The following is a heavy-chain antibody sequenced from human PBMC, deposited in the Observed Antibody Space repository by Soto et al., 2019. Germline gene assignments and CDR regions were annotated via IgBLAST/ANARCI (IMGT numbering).Heavy chain of an antibody. CDR1: GFSLNNTRLG. J-gene: IGHJ4*02. CDR2: IFSNDEK. D-gene: IGHD6-13*01. CDR3: ARIQEMYSSSWYYFDY. V-gene: IGHV2-26*01. Sequence: QVTLKESGPVLVKPTETLTPTCTVSGFSLNNTRLGVSWIRQPPGKALQWLAHIFSNDEKSYRTSLKSRLTISKDTSKSQVVLTMTNMDPVDTATYYCARIQEMYSSSWYYFDYWGQGTLVTVSS.